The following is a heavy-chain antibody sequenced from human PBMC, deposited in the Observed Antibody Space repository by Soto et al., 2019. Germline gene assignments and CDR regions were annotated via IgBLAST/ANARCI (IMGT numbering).Heavy chain of an antibody. CDR3: ARDLHSTSWPYYFDY. CDR2: ISAFNGNT. D-gene: IGHD6-6*01. J-gene: IGHJ4*02. Sequence: ASVKVSCKASGYTFTSQGIGWVRQAPGQGLEWMGWISAFNGNTKYAQKLQGRVTMTTDTSTTTAYMELRSLRSDDTAVYYCARDLHSTSWPYYFDYWGQGTLVTVSS. CDR1: GYTFTSQG. V-gene: IGHV1-18*01.